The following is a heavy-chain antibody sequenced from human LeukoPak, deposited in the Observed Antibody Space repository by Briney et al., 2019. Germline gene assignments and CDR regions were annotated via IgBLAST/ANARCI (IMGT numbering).Heavy chain of an antibody. D-gene: IGHD3-10*02. J-gene: IGHJ4*02. CDR3: PSGLLFGAEDY. Sequence: ASVKVSCKASGYTFTSYDINWVRQATGQGLEWMGWMNPTSGNTGYAQKFQGRVTITRNTSISTAYMKLSSLRSEDTAVYYCPSGLLFGAEDYWGQGTLVTVSS. CDR1: GYTFTSYD. V-gene: IGHV1-8*01. CDR2: MNPTSGNT.